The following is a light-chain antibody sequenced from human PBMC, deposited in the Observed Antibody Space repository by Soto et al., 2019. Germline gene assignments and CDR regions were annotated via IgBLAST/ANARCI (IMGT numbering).Light chain of an antibody. J-gene: IGKJ1*01. Sequence: DIVMTQSPLSLPVTPGEPASISCRSSQSLLHSNGYNYLDWYLQKPEQSPQLLIYLGSNRASGVPDRLSGTGSGTDFTLKISRVEAEDVGVYYCKQALQTLRTFGQGTKVQIK. CDR3: KQALQTLRT. CDR1: QSLLHSNGYNY. CDR2: LGS. V-gene: IGKV2-28*01.